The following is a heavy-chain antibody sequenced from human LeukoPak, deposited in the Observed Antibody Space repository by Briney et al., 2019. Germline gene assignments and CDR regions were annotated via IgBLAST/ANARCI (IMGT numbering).Heavy chain of an antibody. CDR1: GFTFSGSA. J-gene: IGHJ4*02. CDR2: IRSKTNSYAT. D-gene: IGHD2-2*01. CDR3: TSGGYCTSTSCYGVY. Sequence: GGSLRLSCAASGFTFSGSAMHWVRQASGKGLDWVGRIRSKTNSYATAYAASVKGRFTISRDDSKNTAYLQMNSLKTEDTGVYDCTSGGYCTSTSCYGVYWGQGTLVTVSS. V-gene: IGHV3-73*01.